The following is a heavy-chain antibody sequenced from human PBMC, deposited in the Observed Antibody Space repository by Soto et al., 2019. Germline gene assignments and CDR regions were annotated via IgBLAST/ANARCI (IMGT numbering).Heavy chain of an antibody. D-gene: IGHD2-8*01. Sequence: PSETLSLTCTVSGGSISSSSYYWGWIRQPPGKGLEWIGSIYYSGSTFYNPSLKSRVTISVDTSKNQFSLKLNSVTAADTAVYYCATNLPATNTVGYTALDYWGQGTLVTVS. CDR1: GGSISSSSYY. CDR2: IYYSGST. J-gene: IGHJ4*02. V-gene: IGHV4-39*01. CDR3: ATNLPATNTVGYTALDY.